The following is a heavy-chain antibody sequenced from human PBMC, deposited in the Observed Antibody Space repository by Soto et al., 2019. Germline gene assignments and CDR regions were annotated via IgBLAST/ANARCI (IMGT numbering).Heavy chain of an antibody. CDR3: ARDPMGEYYYMDV. CDR2: INAGNGNT. J-gene: IGHJ6*03. D-gene: IGHD3-16*01. Sequence: QVQLVQSGAAVTKPGASVKVSCEASGYSFTSYAMHWVRQAPGQRLEWMGWINAGNGNTKYSPKFQGRVTITRDTSASTVYMELSSLRSEDTAVYYCARDPMGEYYYMDVWGKGTTVTVSS. V-gene: IGHV1-3*01. CDR1: GYSFTSYA.